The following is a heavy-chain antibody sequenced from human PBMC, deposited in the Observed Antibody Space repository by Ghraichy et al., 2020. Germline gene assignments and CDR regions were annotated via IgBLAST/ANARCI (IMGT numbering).Heavy chain of an antibody. V-gene: IGHV3-23*01. D-gene: IGHD6-13*01. J-gene: IGHJ4*02. CDR1: GFTFSSYA. CDR3: AKGVIAGGLGCYFDY. Sequence: GGSLRLSCAASGFTFSSYAMSWVRQAPGKGLEWVSAISGSGGSTYYADSVKGRFTISRDNSKNTLYLQMNSLRAEDTAVYYCAKGVIAGGLGCYFDYWGQGTLVTVSS. CDR2: ISGSGGST.